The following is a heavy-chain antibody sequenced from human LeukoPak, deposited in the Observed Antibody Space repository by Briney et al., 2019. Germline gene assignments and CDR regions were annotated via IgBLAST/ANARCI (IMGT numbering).Heavy chain of an antibody. CDR2: INHSGST. CDR3: ARGLSLVGATSDY. J-gene: IGHJ4*02. V-gene: IGHV4-34*01. Sequence: SETLSLTCAVYGGSFSGYYWSWIRQPPGKGLEWIGEINHSGSTNYNPSLKSRVTISVDTSKNQFSLKLSSVTAADTAVYYCARGLSLVGATSDYWGQGTLVTVSS. D-gene: IGHD1-26*01. CDR1: GGSFSGYY.